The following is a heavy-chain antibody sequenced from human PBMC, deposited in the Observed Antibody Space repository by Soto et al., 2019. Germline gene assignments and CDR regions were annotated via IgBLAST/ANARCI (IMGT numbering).Heavy chain of an antibody. V-gene: IGHV3-23*01. CDR1: GFTFSTYA. CDR3: ARSPGTKGKYYFDS. CDR2: ISGSGGNT. D-gene: IGHD2-8*01. J-gene: IGHJ4*02. Sequence: LSLTCAASGFTFSTYAMNWVRQAPGKGLEWVSSISGSGGNTYYADSAKGRFTVSRDSSKNTLFLQMTSLRSEDTAVYLCARSPGTKGKYYFDSWGQGTLVTVSS.